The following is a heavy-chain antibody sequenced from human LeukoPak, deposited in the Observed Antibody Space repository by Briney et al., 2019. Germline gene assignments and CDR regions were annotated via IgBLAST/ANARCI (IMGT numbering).Heavy chain of an antibody. D-gene: IGHD3-22*01. J-gene: IGHJ4*02. V-gene: IGHV4-59*01. CDR1: GGSISSYY. Sequence: PSETLSLTCTVSGGSISSYYWSWIRQSPGKGLEWIGYIYYSGSTNYNPALKSRVTISEDTSKNQISLKLSSVTAADTAVYYCARARGYYDSSGYDYWGQGTLVTVSS. CDR2: IYYSGST. CDR3: ARARGYYDSSGYDY.